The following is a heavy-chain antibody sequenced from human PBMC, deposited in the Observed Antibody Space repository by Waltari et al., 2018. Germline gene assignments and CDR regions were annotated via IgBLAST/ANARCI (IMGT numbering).Heavy chain of an antibody. CDR2: IGAAGDT. CDR3: ARVDTTAWYGVFDY. J-gene: IGHJ4*02. Sequence: EVQLVESGGGLVQSGGSLRLSCAASGFIFSDYGMHWVRQSSGKGLEWVSGIGAAGDTYYSGAVKGRFTISRENGKNSLYLRMNSLRAGDTAFYYCARVDTTAWYGVFDYWGQGILVTVSS. V-gene: IGHV3-13*01. D-gene: IGHD6-19*01. CDR1: GFIFSDYG.